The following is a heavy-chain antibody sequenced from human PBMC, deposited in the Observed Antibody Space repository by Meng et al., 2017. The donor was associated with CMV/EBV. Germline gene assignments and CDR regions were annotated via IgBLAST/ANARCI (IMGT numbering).Heavy chain of an antibody. J-gene: IGHJ4*02. D-gene: IGHD1-1*01. CDR1: GYRFSDHY. CDR3: VRDHNWGPDY. CDR2: IYPNSGGT. V-gene: IGHV1-2*02. Sequence: QVQLVPPGAEVKRPGASVKVSCQTSGYRFSDHYMHWVRQAPGQGLEWMGWIYPNSGGTHYAQKFQDRVTMTRDTSISTVYMELSRLTSDDTAVYYCVRDHNWGPDYWGQGTLVTVSS.